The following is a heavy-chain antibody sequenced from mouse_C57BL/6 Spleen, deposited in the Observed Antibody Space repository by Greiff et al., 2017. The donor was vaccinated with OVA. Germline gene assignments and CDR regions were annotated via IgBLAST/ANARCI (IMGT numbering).Heavy chain of an antibody. D-gene: IGHD4-1*01. CDR2: IRLKSDNYAT. CDR1: GFTFSNYW. J-gene: IGHJ3*01. Sequence: EVKVEESGGGLVQPGGSMKLSCVASGFTFSNYWMNWVRQSPEKGLEWVAQIRLKSDNYATHYAESVKGRLTISRDDSKSRVYLQMNNLRAEDTGSYSCTGDWARFAYWGQGTLVTVSA. CDR3: TGDWARFAY. V-gene: IGHV6-3*01.